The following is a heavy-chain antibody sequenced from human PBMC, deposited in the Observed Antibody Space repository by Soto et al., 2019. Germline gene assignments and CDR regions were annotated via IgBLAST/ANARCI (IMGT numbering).Heavy chain of an antibody. Sequence: RWLRQSKKKGLGWLGWIGTYNGDTNYAQNFQGRVTMTTDTSTRTAYMELSSLRSEDTAVYYCARAIRGGVGVVTAISYYYYGMDVWGQGTTVTVSS. V-gene: IGHV1-18*01. CDR2: IGTYNGDT. D-gene: IGHD2-21*02. CDR3: ARAIRGGVGVVTAISYYYYGMDV. J-gene: IGHJ6*02.